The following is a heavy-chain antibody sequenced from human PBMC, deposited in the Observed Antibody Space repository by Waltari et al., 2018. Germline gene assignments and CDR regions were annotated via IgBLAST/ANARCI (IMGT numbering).Heavy chain of an antibody. CDR1: GGSFSGYY. J-gene: IGHJ6*03. V-gene: IGHV4-34*01. D-gene: IGHD3-10*01. CDR3: ARGGRGGFRELLSNYYYDYYMDV. CDR2: INHSGST. Sequence: QVQLQQWGAGLLKPSETLSLTCAVYGGSFSGYYWSWIRQPPGKGLEWIGEINHSGSTNHNPSRKSVFTRSVDTSKNQFSRKLSSVTAADTAGYYCARGGRGGFRELLSNYYYDYYMDVWGKGTTVTVSS.